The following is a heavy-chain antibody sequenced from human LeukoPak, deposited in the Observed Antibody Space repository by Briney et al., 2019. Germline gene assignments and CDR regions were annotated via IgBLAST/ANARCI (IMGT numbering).Heavy chain of an antibody. CDR3: ARGFYDGVNWFDP. Sequence: GGSLRLSCAASGFTFDDYGMSWVRQVPGKGLEWVSGINWNGGSTGYTDSVKGRFTISRDNAKNSLYLQMNSLRAEDTAVYYCARGFYDGVNWFDPWGQGTLVTVSS. CDR2: INWNGGST. J-gene: IGHJ5*02. V-gene: IGHV3-20*04. D-gene: IGHD5/OR15-5a*01. CDR1: GFTFDDYG.